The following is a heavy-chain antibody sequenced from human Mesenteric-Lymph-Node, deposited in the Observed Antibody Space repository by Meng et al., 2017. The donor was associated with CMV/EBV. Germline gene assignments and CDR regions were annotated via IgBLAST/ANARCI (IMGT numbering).Heavy chain of an antibody. Sequence: ASVKVSCKASGYSFIAFYVHWVRQAPGQGLEWMGWISGYNGNTNYAQKLQGRVTLTTDTSTNTAYMELRSLRSDDTAVYYCARDDTYRYYYAMDVWGQGTTVTVSS. J-gene: IGHJ6*02. D-gene: IGHD3-16*02. CDR3: ARDDTYRYYYAMDV. V-gene: IGHV1-18*04. CDR1: GYSFIAFY. CDR2: ISGYNGNT.